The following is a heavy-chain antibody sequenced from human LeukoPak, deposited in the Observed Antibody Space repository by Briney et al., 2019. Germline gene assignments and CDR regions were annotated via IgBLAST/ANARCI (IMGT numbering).Heavy chain of an antibody. CDR1: GYTSTSYY. V-gene: IGHV1-46*01. Sequence: ASVKVSCKASGYTSTSYYMHWVRQAPGQGLEWMGIINPSGGSTSYAQKFQGRVTMTRDTSTSTVYMELSSLRSEDTAVYYCARDRCSGGSCQYYFDYWGQGTLVTVSS. D-gene: IGHD2-15*01. CDR2: INPSGGST. CDR3: ARDRCSGGSCQYYFDY. J-gene: IGHJ4*02.